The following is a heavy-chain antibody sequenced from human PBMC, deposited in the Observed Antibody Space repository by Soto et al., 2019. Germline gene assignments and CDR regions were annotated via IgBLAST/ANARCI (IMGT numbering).Heavy chain of an antibody. CDR1: GFTFSSYG. J-gene: IGHJ4*02. CDR3: AKEIDSVVVVAADYAFDY. CDR2: ISYDGSNK. D-gene: IGHD2-15*01. Sequence: PRGSLRLSCAASGFTFSSYGMHWVRQAPGKGLEWVAVISYDGSNKYYADSVKGRFTISRDNSKNTLHLQMNSLRAEDTAVYYCAKEIDSVVVVAADYAFDYCGQGTLVTVSS. V-gene: IGHV3-30*18.